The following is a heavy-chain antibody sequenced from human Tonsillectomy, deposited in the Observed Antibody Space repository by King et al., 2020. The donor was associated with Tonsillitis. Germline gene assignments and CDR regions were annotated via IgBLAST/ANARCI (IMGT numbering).Heavy chain of an antibody. Sequence: VQLVESGGGLVKPGGSLRLSCTASGFTFSDSYMSWIRQAPGKGLEWVSYICSSGHTIYYADSVKGRFTISRDNAKNSLYLQMNSLRAEDTAVYYCARGGSIVVVPAAGPNWFDPWGQGTLVTVSS. CDR3: ARGGSIVVVPAAGPNWFDP. CDR2: ICSSGHTI. D-gene: IGHD2-2*01. J-gene: IGHJ5*02. CDR1: GFTFSDSY. V-gene: IGHV3-11*01.